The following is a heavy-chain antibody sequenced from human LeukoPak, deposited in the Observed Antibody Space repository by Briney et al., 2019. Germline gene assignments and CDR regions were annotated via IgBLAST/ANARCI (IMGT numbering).Heavy chain of an antibody. V-gene: IGHV4-30-4*08. CDR3: ATLTHCGGDCYSSDAFDI. Sequence: TFSNYWMTWIRQPPGKGLEWIGYIYYSGSTYYNPSLKSRVTISVDTSKNQFSLKLSSVTAADTAVYYCATLTHCGGDCYSSDAFDIWGQGTMVTVSS. J-gene: IGHJ3*02. CDR2: IYYSGST. D-gene: IGHD2-21*02. CDR1: TFSNYW.